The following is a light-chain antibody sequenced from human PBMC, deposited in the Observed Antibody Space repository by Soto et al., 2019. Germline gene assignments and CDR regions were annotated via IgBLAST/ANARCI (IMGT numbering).Light chain of an antibody. Sequence: QSALTQPASVSGSPGQSITISCTGTSSDVGGYNYVSWYQQFPGEAPKLIIYEVTNRPSGVSNRFSGSKSGNTASLTISGLQAEDEADYFCHSYTSSSTRVFGGGTKFTVL. CDR2: EVT. V-gene: IGLV2-14*01. J-gene: IGLJ3*02. CDR1: SSDVGGYNY. CDR3: HSYTSSSTRV.